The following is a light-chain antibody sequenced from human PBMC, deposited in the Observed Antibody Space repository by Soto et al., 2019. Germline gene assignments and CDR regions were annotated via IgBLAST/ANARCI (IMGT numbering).Light chain of an antibody. CDR3: QQYGSSPWT. CDR2: GAS. V-gene: IGKV3-20*01. J-gene: IGKJ1*01. CDR1: QSVSNNY. Sequence: EIVLTQSPGTLSLSPGERATLSCRASQSVSNNYLAWYQQKPGQAPRLLIYGASSRATGIPDRFSGSGSGTDFTLSISRLEPEDSAVYYCQQYGSSPWTFGPGTKVEIK.